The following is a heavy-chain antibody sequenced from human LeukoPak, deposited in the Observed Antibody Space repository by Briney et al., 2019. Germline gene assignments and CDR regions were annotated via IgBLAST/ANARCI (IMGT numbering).Heavy chain of an antibody. V-gene: IGHV4-59*08. Sequence: SETLSLTCTVSGGSISSYYWSWIRQPPGKGLEWIGYIYYSGSTNYNPSLKSRVTISVDTSKNQFSLKLSSVTAADTAVYYCARHFSGSGSYYYDAFDIWGQGTMVTVSS. CDR1: GGSISSYY. J-gene: IGHJ3*02. D-gene: IGHD3-10*01. CDR2: IYYSGST. CDR3: ARHFSGSGSYYYDAFDI.